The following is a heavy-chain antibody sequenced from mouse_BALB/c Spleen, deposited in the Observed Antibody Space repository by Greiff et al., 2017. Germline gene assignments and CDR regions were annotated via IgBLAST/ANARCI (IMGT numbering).Heavy chain of an antibody. CDR2: INPSNGGT. CDR1: GYTFTSYY. J-gene: IGHJ4*01. D-gene: IGHD2-1*01. V-gene: IGHV1S81*02. CDR3: TRRHYGTHGGAMDY. Sequence: QVQLQQSGAELVKPGASVKLSCKASGYTFTSYYMYWVKQRPGQGLEWIGGINPSNGGTNFNEKFKSKATLTVDKSSSTAYMQLSSLTSEDSAVYYCTRRHYGTHGGAMDYWGQGTSVTVSS.